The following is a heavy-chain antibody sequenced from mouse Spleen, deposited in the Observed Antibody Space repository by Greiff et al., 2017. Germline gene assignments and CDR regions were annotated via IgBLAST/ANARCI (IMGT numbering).Heavy chain of an antibody. CDR1: GYSFTGYY. J-gene: IGHJ3*01. CDR2: INPSTGGT. CDR3: ARGATKFAY. Sequence: EVQLVESGPELVKPGASVKISCKASGYSFTGYYMNWVKQSPEKSLEWIGEINPSTGGTTYNQKFKAKATLTVDKSSSTAYMQLKSLTSEDSAVYYCARGATKFAYWGQGTLVTVSA. D-gene: IGHD3-1*01. V-gene: IGHV1-42*01.